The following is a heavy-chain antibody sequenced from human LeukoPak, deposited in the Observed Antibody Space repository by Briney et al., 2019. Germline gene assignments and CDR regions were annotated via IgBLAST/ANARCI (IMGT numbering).Heavy chain of an antibody. CDR3: AGSPTYYDFWSGYYKVNDAFDI. J-gene: IGHJ3*02. D-gene: IGHD3-3*01. CDR1: GFTFDDYT. V-gene: IGHV3-43*01. Sequence: GGSLRLSCAASGFTFDDYTMHWVRQAPGKGLEWVSLITWDGGSTYYADSVKGRFTISRDNSKNSLYLQMNSLRAEDTAVYYCAGSPTYYDFWSGYYKVNDAFDIWGQGTMVTVSS. CDR2: ITWDGGST.